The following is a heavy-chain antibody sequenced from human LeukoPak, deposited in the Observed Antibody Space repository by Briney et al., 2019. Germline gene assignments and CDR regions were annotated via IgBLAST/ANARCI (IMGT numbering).Heavy chain of an antibody. CDR2: IKHDGSEK. Sequence: PGGSLRLSCAASGFTFSNAWMNWVRQAPGKGLEWVANIKHDGSEKYYVDSVKGRFTISRDNAKNSLYLQMNSLRAEDTAVYYCARRYLDYWGQGTLVTVSS. CDR1: GFTFSNAW. CDR3: ARRYLDY. V-gene: IGHV3-7*01. J-gene: IGHJ4*02.